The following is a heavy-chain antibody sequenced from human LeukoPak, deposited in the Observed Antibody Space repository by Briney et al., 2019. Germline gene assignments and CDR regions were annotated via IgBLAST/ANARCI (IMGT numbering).Heavy chain of an antibody. CDR1: GSSFTNYW. J-gene: IGHJ4*02. CDR3: ASPRYSSGWPLRN. D-gene: IGHD6-19*01. Sequence: GESLKISCKGSGSSFTNYWIGWVRQLPGKGLEWMGIIYPGDSDTRYSPSFQGQVTISADKSISTAYLQWSSLKASDTAMYYCASPRYSSGWPLRNWGQGTLVTVSS. CDR2: IYPGDSDT. V-gene: IGHV5-51*01.